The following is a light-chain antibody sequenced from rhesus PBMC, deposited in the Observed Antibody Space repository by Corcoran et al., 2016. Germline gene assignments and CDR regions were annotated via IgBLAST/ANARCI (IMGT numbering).Light chain of an antibody. CDR3: QQYNSSPYS. J-gene: IGKJ2*01. CDR1: QSISSW. Sequence: DIQMTQSPSSLSASVGDTVTITCRASQSISSWLAWYQQKPAKTPNLLFYKASTLQIGVPSRLAGSGAGTDYTLTISSLQSEEFATYYCQQYNSSPYSVGQGTKVEIK. V-gene: IGKV1-22*01. CDR2: KAS.